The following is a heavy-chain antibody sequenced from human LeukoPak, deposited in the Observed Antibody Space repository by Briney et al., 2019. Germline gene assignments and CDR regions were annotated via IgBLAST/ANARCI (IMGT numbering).Heavy chain of an antibody. CDR3: ARDGVVPAAITFDP. J-gene: IGHJ5*02. CDR2: IYYSGST. Sequence: SETLSLTCTVSGGSISSYYWSWIRQPPGKGLEWIGYIYYSGSTNYNPSLKSRVTISVDTSKNQFSLKLSSVTAADTAVYYCARDGVVPAAITFDPWGQGTLVTVSS. D-gene: IGHD2-2*02. V-gene: IGHV4-59*12. CDR1: GGSISSYY.